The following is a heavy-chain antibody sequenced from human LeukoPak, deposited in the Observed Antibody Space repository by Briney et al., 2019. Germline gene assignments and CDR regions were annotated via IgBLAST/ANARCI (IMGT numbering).Heavy chain of an antibody. J-gene: IGHJ4*02. D-gene: IGHD6-19*01. CDR2: IKQDGSEQ. V-gene: IGHV3-7*01. Sequence: GGSLRLSCAASGFTFNKYWMSWVRQAPGKGLEWVANIKQDGSEQYYVDSVKGRFTISRDNAKNSLYLQMNSLRAEDTAVYYCANSGWSLRDYWGQGTLVTVSS. CDR3: ANSGWSLRDY. CDR1: GFTFNKYW.